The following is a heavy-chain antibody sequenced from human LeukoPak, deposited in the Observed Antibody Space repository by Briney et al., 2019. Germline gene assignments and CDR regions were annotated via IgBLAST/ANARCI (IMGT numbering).Heavy chain of an antibody. V-gene: IGHV3-23*01. D-gene: IGHD2-15*01. CDR1: GFTFSSYA. Sequence: GGSLRLSCAAPGFTFSSYAMSWARQAPGKGPQWVSAISGSGGITYYADSVKGRFAISRDNSKNTLYLQMNSLRAEDTPLYYCAKGGYCSGGTCYPMDVWGQGTTVTVSS. J-gene: IGHJ6*02. CDR2: ISGSGGIT. CDR3: AKGGYCSGGTCYPMDV.